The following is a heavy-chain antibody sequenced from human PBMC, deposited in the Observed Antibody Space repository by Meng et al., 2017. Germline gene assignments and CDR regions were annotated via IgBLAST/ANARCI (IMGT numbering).Heavy chain of an antibody. CDR1: GLRFTDAW. CDR3: ATGAAAADH. Sequence: EVQLVAAGGGLVKPGGSLRPSGVASGLRFTDAWMSWVRQAPGKGLEWVGRIERKSDGGTIYYAAPVKGRFTISRDDSKNTLYLQMDSLINEDTAVYFCATGAAAADHWGQGTLVTVSS. D-gene: IGHD6-13*01. J-gene: IGHJ4*02. V-gene: IGHV3-15*04. CDR2: IERKSDGGTI.